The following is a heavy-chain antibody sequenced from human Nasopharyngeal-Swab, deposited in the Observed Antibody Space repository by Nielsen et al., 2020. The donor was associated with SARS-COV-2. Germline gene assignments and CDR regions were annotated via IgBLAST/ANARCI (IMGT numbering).Heavy chain of an antibody. V-gene: IGHV3-11*01. J-gene: IGHJ4*02. CDR2: ISSSGSTI. D-gene: IGHD3-22*01. CDR1: GFTFSDYY. Sequence: GGSLRLSCAASGFTFSDYYMSWIRQAPGKGLEWVSYISSSGSTIYYADSVKGRFTISRDNAKNSLYLQMNSLRAEDKAVYYCARDQTYYYDSSGYYQDYWGQGTLVTVSS. CDR3: ARDQTYYYDSSGYYQDY.